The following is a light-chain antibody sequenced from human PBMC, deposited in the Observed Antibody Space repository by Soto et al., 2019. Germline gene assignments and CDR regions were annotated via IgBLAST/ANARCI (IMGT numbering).Light chain of an antibody. CDR2: LNSDGSH. V-gene: IGLV4-69*01. Sequence: QLVLTQSPSASASLGASVKLTCTLSSGYSTYGIAWHQQQPEKGPRFLMKLNSDGSHNKGDGIPDRFSGSSSGAERYLTISSPQLEDEADYYCQTWGTGIWVFGGGTKLTVL. CDR1: SGYSTYG. CDR3: QTWGTGIWV. J-gene: IGLJ3*02.